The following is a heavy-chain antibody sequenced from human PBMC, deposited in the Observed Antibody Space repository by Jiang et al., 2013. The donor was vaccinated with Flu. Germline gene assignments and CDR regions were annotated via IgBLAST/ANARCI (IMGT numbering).Heavy chain of an antibody. CDR1: GFTFSSYG. V-gene: IGHV3-30*18. J-gene: IGHJ6*02. Sequence: VQLVESGGGVVQPGRSLRLSCAASGFTFSSYGMHWVRQAPGKGLEWVAVISYDGSNKYYADSVKGRFTISRDNSKNTLYLQMNSLRAEDTAVYYCAKDSRRGGRPGPYGMDVWGQGTTVTVSS. D-gene: IGHD2-15*01. CDR2: ISYDGSNK. CDR3: AKDSRRGGRPGPYGMDV.